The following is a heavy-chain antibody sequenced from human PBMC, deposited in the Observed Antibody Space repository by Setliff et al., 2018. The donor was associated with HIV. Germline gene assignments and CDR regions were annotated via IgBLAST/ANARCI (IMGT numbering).Heavy chain of an antibody. J-gene: IGHJ4*02. CDR3: ARSLREYSYGSPDY. Sequence: ASVKVSCKASGYSFTAYGISWVRQAPGQGFEWMGWNNIDSGHTNFAQKFQDRVTVTTDTSTNTTYMELRGLRSDDTATYYCARSLREYSYGSPDYWGPGTLVTVSS. CDR1: GYSFTAYG. V-gene: IGHV1-18*01. D-gene: IGHD5-18*01. CDR2: NNIDSGHT.